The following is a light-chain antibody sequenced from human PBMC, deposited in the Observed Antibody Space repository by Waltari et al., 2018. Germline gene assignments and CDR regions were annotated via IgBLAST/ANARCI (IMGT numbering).Light chain of an antibody. CDR1: NTDVGFYNY. Sequence: QSALTQPASVSGSPGQSITISCTGTNTDVGFYNYVSWYQQHPGKAPQLLIYDVSARPSGVSNRVSGANSGNTASLTISGLQAEDEADYYCNSYTGSSSWVFGGGTRLTVL. V-gene: IGLV2-14*01. CDR2: DVS. CDR3: NSYTGSSSWV. J-gene: IGLJ3*02.